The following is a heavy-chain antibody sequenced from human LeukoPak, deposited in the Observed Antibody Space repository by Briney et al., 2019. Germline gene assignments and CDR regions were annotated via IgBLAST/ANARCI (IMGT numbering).Heavy chain of an antibody. V-gene: IGHV3-64D*06. Sequence: GGSPRLSCSASGFTFNRFYLHWVRQAPGKGLEFVSHISSNGATTYYADSVKGRFTISRDNSKNTLYLQMSSLRADDTAVYYCVKDRSIAAPNNDFFDSWGQGALGTVSS. CDR2: ISSNGATT. CDR1: GFTFNRFY. J-gene: IGHJ4*02. D-gene: IGHD6-6*01. CDR3: VKDRSIAAPNNDFFDS.